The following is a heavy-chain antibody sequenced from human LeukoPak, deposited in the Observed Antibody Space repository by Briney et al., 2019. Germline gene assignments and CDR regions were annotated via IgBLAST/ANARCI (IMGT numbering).Heavy chain of an antibody. CDR1: GFTFSSYA. CDR3: AKGRGYCTGGSCYSDY. V-gene: IGHV3-23*01. CDR2: ISGSDGST. D-gene: IGHD2-15*01. J-gene: IGHJ4*02. Sequence: GGSLRLSCAASGFTFSSYAMSWVRQAPGKGLEWVSTISGSDGSTYYADSVKGRFTISRDNSKNTLYLQVNSLRVEDTAIYYCAKGRGYCTGGSCYSDYWGQGTLVTVSS.